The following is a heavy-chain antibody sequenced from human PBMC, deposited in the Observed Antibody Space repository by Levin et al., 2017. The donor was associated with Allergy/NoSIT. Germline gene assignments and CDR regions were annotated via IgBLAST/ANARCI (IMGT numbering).Heavy chain of an antibody. CDR2: IVPMFGMT. CDR3: ATINTAMVTDLVY. CDR1: GGTFNSFA. D-gene: IGHD5-18*01. V-gene: IGHV1-69*13. Sequence: EASVKVSCKASGGTFNSFAITWVRQAPGQGLEWMGGIVPMFGMTTYAQKFQGRLTITADASTSTAYMELSGLRSEDTALYYCATINTAMVTDLVYWGQGTLVTVSS. J-gene: IGHJ4*02.